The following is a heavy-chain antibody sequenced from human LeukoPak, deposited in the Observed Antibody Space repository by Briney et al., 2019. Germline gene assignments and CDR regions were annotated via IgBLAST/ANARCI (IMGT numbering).Heavy chain of an antibody. CDR1: GFSFNEYA. J-gene: IGHJ4*02. Sequence: PGGSLRLSCAAAGFSFNEYAMHRVRQAPGKALEWVAVIWRDGSNKYYADSVKGRFTVSRDNPKNTLNLQMDSLRVEDTAVYYCARHGSGRKYFDPLDYWGQGTLVTVSS. CDR2: IWRDGSNK. CDR3: ARHGSGRKYFDPLDY. D-gene: IGHD1-26*01. V-gene: IGHV3-33*08.